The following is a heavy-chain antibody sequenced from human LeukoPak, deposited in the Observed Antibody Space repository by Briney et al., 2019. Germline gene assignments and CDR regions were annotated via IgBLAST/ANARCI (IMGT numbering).Heavy chain of an antibody. CDR2: ISGSGGST. J-gene: IGHJ4*02. Sequence: PGGSLRLSCAAPGFTFSSYAMSWVRQAPGKGLEWVSAISGSGGSTYYADSVKGRFTISRDNSKNTLYLQMNSLRAEDTAVYYCAKGTDFGVVTTLDYWGQGTLVTVSS. D-gene: IGHD3-3*01. CDR1: GFTFSSYA. V-gene: IGHV3-23*01. CDR3: AKGTDFGVVTTLDY.